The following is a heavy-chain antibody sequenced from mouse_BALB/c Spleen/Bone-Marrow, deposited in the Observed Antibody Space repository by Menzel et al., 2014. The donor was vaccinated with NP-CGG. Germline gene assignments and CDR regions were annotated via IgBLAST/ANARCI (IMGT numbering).Heavy chain of an antibody. CDR3: ARYYTNHMDY. J-gene: IGHJ4*01. V-gene: IGHV3-8*02. D-gene: IGHD2-5*01. Sequence: EVKLEESGPSLVKPSQTLSLTCSVTGDSITSGYWNWIRKFPGNKLEYMGYISYSGTTYYNPSLKSRISITRDTSKNQYYLQLNSVTTEDTATYYCARYYTNHMDYWGQGTSVTVSS. CDR1: GDSITSGY. CDR2: ISYSGTT.